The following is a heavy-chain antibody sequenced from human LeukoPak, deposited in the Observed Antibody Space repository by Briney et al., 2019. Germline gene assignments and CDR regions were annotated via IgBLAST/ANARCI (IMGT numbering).Heavy chain of an antibody. CDR3: ARDGVKYCSGGSCYSIPLGY. CDR1: GFTFSSYG. CDR2: ICYDGSNK. J-gene: IGHJ4*02. V-gene: IGHV3-33*01. D-gene: IGHD2-15*01. Sequence: GGSLRLSCAASGFTFSSYGMHWVRQAPGKGLEWVAVICYDGSNKYYADSVKGRFTISRDNSKNTLYLQMNSLRAEDTAVYYCARDGVKYCSGGSCYSIPLGYWGQGTLVTVSS.